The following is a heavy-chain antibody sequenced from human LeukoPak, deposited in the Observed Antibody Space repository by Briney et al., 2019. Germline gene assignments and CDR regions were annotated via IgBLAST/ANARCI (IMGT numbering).Heavy chain of an antibody. J-gene: IGHJ4*02. Sequence: GGSLRLSCAASGLTFSSYAMSWVRQAPGKGLEWVSRISGSGGGTYYADSVKGRFTLSRHISKNTLYLQMHSLRADDTAVYYSAKTNYDILTGCSTWGQGTLVAVSS. CDR2: ISGSGGGT. V-gene: IGHV3-23*01. CDR1: GLTFSSYA. CDR3: AKTNYDILTGCST. D-gene: IGHD3-9*01.